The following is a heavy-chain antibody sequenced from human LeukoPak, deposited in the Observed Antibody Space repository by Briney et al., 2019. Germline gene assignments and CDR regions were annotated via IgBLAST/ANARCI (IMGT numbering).Heavy chain of an antibody. CDR1: GYSISSGYY. Sequence: SETLSLTCAVSGYSISSGYYWGWIRQPPGKGLEWIGSIYHSGSTYYNPSLKSRVTISVDTSKNQFSLKLSSVTAADTAVYYCARGGGYYNYWGQGTQVTVSS. CDR3: ARGGGYYNY. J-gene: IGHJ4*02. D-gene: IGHD3-3*01. V-gene: IGHV4-38-2*01. CDR2: IYHSGST.